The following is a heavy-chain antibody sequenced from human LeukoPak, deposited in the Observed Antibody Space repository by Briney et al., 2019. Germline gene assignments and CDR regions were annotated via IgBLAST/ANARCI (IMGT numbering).Heavy chain of an antibody. CDR2: ISGSGAST. CDR3: AKDRERGYCSYTSCYYDY. J-gene: IGHJ4*02. CDR1: GFTFSSYA. V-gene: IGHV3-23*01. Sequence: GGSLRLSCVASGFTFSSYAMTWVRQAPGKGLEWVSAISGSGASTYFADSVKGRFTISRDNPKNTLYLQMNSLRAEDTAVYYCAKDRERGYCSYTSCYYDYWGQGTLVTVSS. D-gene: IGHD2-2*01.